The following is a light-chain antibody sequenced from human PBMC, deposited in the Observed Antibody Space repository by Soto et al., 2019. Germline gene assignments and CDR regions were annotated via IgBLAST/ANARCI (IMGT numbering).Light chain of an antibody. V-gene: IGKV3-15*01. CDR2: DTS. J-gene: IGKJ4*01. CDR1: RGIGGT. Sequence: EVVMTQSPATLSVSPGERATLSCRASRGIGGTLAWYQQKPGQTPRLLIYDTSIRATGVPARFIGSATGTEFTLTITSLQSEDFAIYYCQHYVAWPLSFGGGTRVE. CDR3: QHYVAWPLS.